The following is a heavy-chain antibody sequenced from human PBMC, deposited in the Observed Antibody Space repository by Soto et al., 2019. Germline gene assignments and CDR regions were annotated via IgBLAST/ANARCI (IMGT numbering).Heavy chain of an antibody. V-gene: IGHV4-31*03. Sequence: SETLSLTCTVSGGSIASGGFYCSWIRQNPGKGLEWIAYMHYSGSTYYNPSLKSRVTISLDTSKNQFPLSLSSVTAADTAVYYCARYYFASGSYSNLFDYWGQGILVTVSS. J-gene: IGHJ4*02. CDR3: ARYYFASGSYSNLFDY. CDR2: MHYSGST. CDR1: GGSIASGGFY. D-gene: IGHD3-10*01.